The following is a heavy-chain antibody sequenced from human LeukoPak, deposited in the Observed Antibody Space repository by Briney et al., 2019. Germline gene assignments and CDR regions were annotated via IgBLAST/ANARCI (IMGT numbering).Heavy chain of an antibody. D-gene: IGHD3-10*01. Sequence: SETLSLTCTVSGGSISSGSYYWSWIRQPAGKGLEWIGRIYTSGSTNYNPSLKSRVTISVDTSKNQFSLKLSSVTAADTAVYYCAGASYYYGSAPDYWGQGTLVTVSS. CDR1: GGSISSGSYY. V-gene: IGHV4-61*02. J-gene: IGHJ4*02. CDR3: AGASYYYGSAPDY. CDR2: IYTSGST.